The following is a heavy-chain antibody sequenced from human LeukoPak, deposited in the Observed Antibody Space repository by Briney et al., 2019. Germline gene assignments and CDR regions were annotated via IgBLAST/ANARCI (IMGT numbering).Heavy chain of an antibody. V-gene: IGHV4-34*01. CDR1: GGSFSTYY. D-gene: IGHD6-13*01. J-gene: IGHJ4*02. CDR2: IDHSEST. Sequence: SETLSLTCAVSGGSFSTYYWSWIRQPPGKGLEWIGEIDHSESTNYNPSVKSRVTISVDTSKCQFYLQLSSVTAADTAVYYCARDFPDSKLDYWGQGTLVTVSS. CDR3: ARDFPDSKLDY.